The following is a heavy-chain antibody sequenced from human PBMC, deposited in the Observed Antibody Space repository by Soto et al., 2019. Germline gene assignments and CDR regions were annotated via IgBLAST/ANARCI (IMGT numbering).Heavy chain of an antibody. V-gene: IGHV3-21*01. CDR2: ISSSSSYI. CDR3: VAGTPYYYYYGMDV. J-gene: IGHJ6*02. Sequence: EVQLVESGGGLVKPGGSLRLSCAASGFTFSSYSMNWVRQAPGKGLEWVSSISSSSSYIYYADSVKGRFTISRDNAKNSLYLQMNSLRAEDTAVYYAVAGTPYYYYYGMDVWGQGTTVTVSS. CDR1: GFTFSSYS. D-gene: IGHD6-19*01.